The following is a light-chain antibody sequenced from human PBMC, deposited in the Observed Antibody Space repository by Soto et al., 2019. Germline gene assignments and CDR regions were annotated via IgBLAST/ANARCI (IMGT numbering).Light chain of an antibody. J-gene: IGKJ4*01. Sequence: EIVLTQSPGTLSLSPGERATLSCRASQDVRSSLAWYQQKPGQAPRLLIYDASNRATGIPGRFSGSGSGTDFTLTISSLEPEDFAVYYCQHRSNWPLTFGGGTKVEIK. CDR2: DAS. CDR3: QHRSNWPLT. V-gene: IGKV3-11*01. CDR1: QDVRSS.